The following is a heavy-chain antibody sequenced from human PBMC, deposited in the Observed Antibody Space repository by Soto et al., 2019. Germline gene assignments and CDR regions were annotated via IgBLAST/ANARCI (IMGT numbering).Heavy chain of an antibody. Sequence: SVKVSCKASGGTFSSYTISWVRQAPGQGLEWMGRIIPILGIANYAQKFQGRVTITADKSTSTAYMELSSLRSEDTAVYYCAARYCSSTSCHGVLYFDYWGQGTLVTVSS. CDR1: GGTFSSYT. V-gene: IGHV1-69*02. D-gene: IGHD2-2*01. CDR2: IIPILGIA. J-gene: IGHJ4*02. CDR3: AARYCSSTSCHGVLYFDY.